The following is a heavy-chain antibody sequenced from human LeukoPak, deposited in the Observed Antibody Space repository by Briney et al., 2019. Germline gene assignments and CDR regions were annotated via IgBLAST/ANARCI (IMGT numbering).Heavy chain of an antibody. CDR3: AREYVPYDSSAYSPFQFDY. Sequence: GGSLRLSCAASGFTVSSNYMSWVRQAPGKGLEWVSVIYGGGTTYYADSVKGRFTISRDNSKNTLYLQMNSLRAEDTAVYYCAREYVPYDSSAYSPFQFDYWGQGTLVTVSS. D-gene: IGHD3-22*01. CDR1: GFTVSSNY. V-gene: IGHV3-53*01. CDR2: IYGGGTT. J-gene: IGHJ4*02.